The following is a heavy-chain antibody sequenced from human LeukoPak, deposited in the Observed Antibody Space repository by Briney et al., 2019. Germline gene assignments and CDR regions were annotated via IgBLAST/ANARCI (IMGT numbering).Heavy chain of an antibody. CDR1: GFTFSDYY. J-gene: IGHJ5*02. D-gene: IGHD4-17*01. CDR3: ARDHPDYGDYVGFDP. V-gene: IGHV3-11*01. CDR2: ISSSGSTI. Sequence: GGSLRLSCAASGFTFSDYYVSWIRQAPGKGLEWVSYISSSGSTIYYADSVKGRFTISRDNAKNSLYLQMNSLRAEDTAVYYCARDHPDYGDYVGFDPWGQGTLVTVSS.